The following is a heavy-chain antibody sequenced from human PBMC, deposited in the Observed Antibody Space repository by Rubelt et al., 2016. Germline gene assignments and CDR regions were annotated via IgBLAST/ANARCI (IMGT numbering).Heavy chain of an antibody. V-gene: IGHV1-46*03. D-gene: IGHD3-10*01. CDR2: INPSGGST. Sequence: QVQLVQSGAEVKKPGASVKVSCKASGYTFTSYYMHWVRQAPGQGLECMGMINPSGGSTSYGQKFQGRVTMTRDTSTSTVYMELSSLRSEDTAVYYCARDPGPRGNDYWGQGTLVTVSS. CDR3: ARDPGPRGNDY. J-gene: IGHJ4*02. CDR1: GYTFTSYY.